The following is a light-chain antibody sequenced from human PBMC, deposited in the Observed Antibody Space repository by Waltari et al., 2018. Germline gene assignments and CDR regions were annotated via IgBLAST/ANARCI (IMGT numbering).Light chain of an antibody. CDR1: QSLLNSNGYNY. CDR2: LGS. CDR3: MQALQTPLT. V-gene: IGKV2-28*01. J-gene: IGKJ4*01. Sequence: DIVMTQSPPSLPVTPGEQVSISCRSSQSLLNSNGYNYLDWYLQKPGQSPHLLIYLGSSRASGVPDRFSGSGSGTDFTLKISRVEAEDVGVYYCMQALQTPLTFGGGTRVEIK.